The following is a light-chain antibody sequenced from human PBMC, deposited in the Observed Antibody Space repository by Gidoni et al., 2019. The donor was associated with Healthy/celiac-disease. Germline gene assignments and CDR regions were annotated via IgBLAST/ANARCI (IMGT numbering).Light chain of an antibody. V-gene: IGKV3-20*01. CDR2: GAS. Sequence: DIVFTHSPGTLSFSPGERATLSCRASQSVSSSYLAWYQQKPGQAPRLLIYGASSRATGIPDRFSGSGSGTDFTLTISRLEPEDFAVYYCQQYGSSLITFGQGTRLEIK. CDR3: QQYGSSLIT. CDR1: QSVSSSY. J-gene: IGKJ5*01.